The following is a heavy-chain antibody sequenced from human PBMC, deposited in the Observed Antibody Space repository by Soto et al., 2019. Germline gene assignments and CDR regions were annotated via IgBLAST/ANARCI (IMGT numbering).Heavy chain of an antibody. V-gene: IGHV4-31*03. CDR1: GGSISSGGYY. CDR2: IYYSGST. D-gene: IGHD3-22*01. Sequence: SETLSLTCTVSGGSISSGGYYWSWIRQHPGKGLEWIGYIYYSGSTYYNPSLKSRVTISVDTSKNQFSLKLSSVTAADTAVYYCARDLSDYYDSSGYRSWFDPWGQGTLVTVYS. J-gene: IGHJ5*02. CDR3: ARDLSDYYDSSGYRSWFDP.